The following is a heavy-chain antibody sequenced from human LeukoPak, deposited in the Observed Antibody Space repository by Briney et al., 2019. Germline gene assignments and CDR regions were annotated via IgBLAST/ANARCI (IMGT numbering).Heavy chain of an antibody. CDR1: GGSISSGSYY. CDR2: IYYSGST. CDR3: ARADFWSGYPDY. J-gene: IGHJ4*02. V-gene: IGHV4-61*01. Sequence: PSETLSLTCTVSGGSISSGSYYWGWIRQPPGKGLEWIGYIYYSGSTNYNPSLKSRVTISVDTSKNQFSLKLSSVTAADTAVYYCARADFWSGYPDYWGQGTLVTVSS. D-gene: IGHD3-3*01.